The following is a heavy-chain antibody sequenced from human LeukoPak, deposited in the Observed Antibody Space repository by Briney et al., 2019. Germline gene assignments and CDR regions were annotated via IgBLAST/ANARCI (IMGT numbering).Heavy chain of an antibody. CDR3: ARSPCTRYSGYDLDFLYDYYCMDV. CDR2: IKQDGSEK. Sequence: PGGSLRLSCAASGFTFSSYWMSWVRQAPGKGLEWVANIKQDGSEKYYVDSVKGRFSISRDNAKNSLYLQMNSLRAEDTAVYYCARSPCTRYSGYDLDFLYDYYCMDVWGKGTTVTVSS. J-gene: IGHJ6*03. D-gene: IGHD5-12*01. V-gene: IGHV3-7*01. CDR1: GFTFSSYW.